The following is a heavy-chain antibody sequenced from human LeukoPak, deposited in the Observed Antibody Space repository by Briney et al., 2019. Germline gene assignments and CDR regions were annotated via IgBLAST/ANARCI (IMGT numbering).Heavy chain of an antibody. CDR3: VRISSNWDYTFDY. CDR2: ISYDGSNK. D-gene: IGHD1-1*01. CDR1: GFTFSTYT. Sequence: GALRLPCVASGFTFSTYTMHWVRQAPGKGLEWVAVISYDGSNKYNVDSVEGRFTISRDNSKNTLYLQMNSLRAEDTAIYYCVRISSNWDYTFDYWGQGTLVTVSS. J-gene: IGHJ4*02. V-gene: IGHV3-30*04.